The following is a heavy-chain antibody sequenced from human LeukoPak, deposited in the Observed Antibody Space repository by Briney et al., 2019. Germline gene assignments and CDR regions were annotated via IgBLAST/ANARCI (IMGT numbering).Heavy chain of an antibody. Sequence: SETLSLTCTVSGVSTTTYYWSWIRQPPGKGLEWMGYIYYTGSTNYNPSLKSRVTISADPSKNEFSLRLTSVTAADTAVYYCAREANYYGSGSYFEGTFDYWGQGSLVTVSS. CDR3: AREANYYGSGSYFEGTFDY. CDR2: IYYTGST. CDR1: GVSTTTYY. D-gene: IGHD3-10*01. J-gene: IGHJ4*02. V-gene: IGHV4-59*01.